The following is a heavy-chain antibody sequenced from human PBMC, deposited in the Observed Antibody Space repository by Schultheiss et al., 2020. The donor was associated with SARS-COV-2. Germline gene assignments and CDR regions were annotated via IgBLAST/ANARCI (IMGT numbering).Heavy chain of an antibody. CDR3: ARARARVPYGPTQGSYYYGMDV. Sequence: SETLSLTCAVYGGSFSGYYWSWIRQPPGKGLEWIGEINHSGSTNYNPSLKSRVTISVDKSKNQFSLKLSSVTAADTAVYYCARARARVPYGPTQGSYYYGMDVWGQGTTVTVSS. V-gene: IGHV4-34*01. J-gene: IGHJ6*02. CDR2: INHSGST. D-gene: IGHD3-10*01. CDR1: GGSFSGYY.